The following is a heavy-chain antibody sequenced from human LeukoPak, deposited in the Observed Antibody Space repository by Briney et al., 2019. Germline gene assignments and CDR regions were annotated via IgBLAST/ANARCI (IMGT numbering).Heavy chain of an antibody. V-gene: IGHV3-21*01. D-gene: IGHD3-10*01. Sequence: KAGGSLRLSCAASAFTFSSYSMNWVRQAPGKGLEWISAISGSGGSTYYADSVKGRFTISRDNAKNSLYLQMNSLRAEDTAVYYCARDSTYYYGSGSYYFDYWGQGTLVTVSS. CDR1: AFTFSSYS. CDR3: ARDSTYYYGSGSYYFDY. J-gene: IGHJ4*02. CDR2: ISGSGGST.